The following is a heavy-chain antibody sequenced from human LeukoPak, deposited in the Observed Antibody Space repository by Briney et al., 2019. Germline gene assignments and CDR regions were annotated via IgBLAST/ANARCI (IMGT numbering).Heavy chain of an antibody. CDR3: ARGVDTAMVI. CDR1: GYTFTGYY. Sequence: GASVKVSCKASGYTFTGYYMHWVRQAPGQGLEWMGWMNPNSGNTGYAQKFQGRVTMTRNTSISTAYMELSSLRSEDTAVYYCARGVDTAMVIWGQGTMVTVSS. J-gene: IGHJ3*02. V-gene: IGHV1-8*02. D-gene: IGHD5-18*01. CDR2: MNPNSGNT.